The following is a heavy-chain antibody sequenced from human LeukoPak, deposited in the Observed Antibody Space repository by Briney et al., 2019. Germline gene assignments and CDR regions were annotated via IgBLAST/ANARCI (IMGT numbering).Heavy chain of an antibody. CDR1: GFTFSDHG. J-gene: IGHJ6*02. CDR2: IYYDGKNK. Sequence: GGSLRLSCAASGFTFSDHGIHWVRHAPGKGLEWVAIIYYDGKNKYYADSAKGRFTISRDNPKNTAYLQMNSLSGDDSGVYYCSGGGWPTAGTPRMDVWGQGTTVIVSS. CDR3: SGGGWPTAGTPRMDV. V-gene: IGHV3-33*01. D-gene: IGHD6-13*01.